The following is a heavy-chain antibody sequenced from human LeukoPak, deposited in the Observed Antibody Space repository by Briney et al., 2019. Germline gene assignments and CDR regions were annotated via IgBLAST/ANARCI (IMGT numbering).Heavy chain of an antibody. Sequence: ASVKVSCKVSEYALTELSIHWVRQTPGKGLECMGGFDLEAGETIYAQKFQGRVTMTEDTSTDTAYMELSSLTSDDTAVYYCAAISTPTTRRAYHFDSWGQGTLVTVSS. J-gene: IGHJ4*02. CDR1: EYALTELS. CDR3: AAISTPTTRRAYHFDS. D-gene: IGHD5-12*01. V-gene: IGHV1-24*01. CDR2: FDLEAGET.